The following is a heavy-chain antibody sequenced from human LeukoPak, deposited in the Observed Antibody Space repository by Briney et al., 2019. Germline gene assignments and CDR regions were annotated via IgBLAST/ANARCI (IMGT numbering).Heavy chain of an antibody. J-gene: IGHJ4*02. CDR2: ISGSGGST. Sequence: GGSLRLSCAASGFTFSSYAMSWVRQAPGKGLEWVSAISGSGGSTYYADSVKGRFTISRDNSENTLYLQMNSLRAEDTAVYYCAKTIAAAGLFDYWGQGTLVTVSS. V-gene: IGHV3-23*01. CDR1: GFTFSSYA. CDR3: AKTIAAAGLFDY. D-gene: IGHD6-13*01.